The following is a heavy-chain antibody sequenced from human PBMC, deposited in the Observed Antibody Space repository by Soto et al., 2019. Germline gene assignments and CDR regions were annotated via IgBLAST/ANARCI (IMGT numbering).Heavy chain of an antibody. CDR1: GFTFSSYA. CDR2: ISYDGSNK. Sequence: ESGGGVVQPGRSLRLSCAASGFTFSSYAMHWVHQAPGKGLEWVAVISYDGSNKYYADSVKGRFTISRDNSKNTLYLQMNSLRAEDTAVYYCARDDRDDYVWGSYRYSGFFDYWGQGTLVTVSS. V-gene: IGHV3-30-3*01. D-gene: IGHD3-16*02. J-gene: IGHJ4*02. CDR3: ARDDRDDYVWGSYRYSGFFDY.